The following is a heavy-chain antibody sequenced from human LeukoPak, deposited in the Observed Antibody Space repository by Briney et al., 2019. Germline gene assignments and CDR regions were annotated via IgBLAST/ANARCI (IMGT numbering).Heavy chain of an antibody. Sequence: SETLSLTCTVSGGSISSYYWSWIRQPPGKGLEWIGYIYYSGSTNYNPSLKSRVTISVDTSKNQFSLKLSSVTAADTAVYYCARDLSSDGSEPLGWFDPWGQGTLVTVSS. CDR2: IYYSGST. CDR1: GGSISSYY. V-gene: IGHV4-59*01. D-gene: IGHD1-14*01. CDR3: ARDLSSDGSEPLGWFDP. J-gene: IGHJ5*02.